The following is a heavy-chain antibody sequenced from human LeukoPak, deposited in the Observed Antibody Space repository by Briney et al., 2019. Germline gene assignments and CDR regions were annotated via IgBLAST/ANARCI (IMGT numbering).Heavy chain of an antibody. Sequence: GRSLRLSCAASGFTVSSNDMSWVRQAPGKGLEWVSIIHIGNGTYYADSVKGRFTISRDNSKNTLYLQMNSLRAEDTAVYYCAADWPLDYWGQGTLVTVSS. CDR3: AADWPLDY. CDR2: IHIGNGT. V-gene: IGHV3-66*01. D-gene: IGHD3/OR15-3a*01. CDR1: GFTVSSND. J-gene: IGHJ4*02.